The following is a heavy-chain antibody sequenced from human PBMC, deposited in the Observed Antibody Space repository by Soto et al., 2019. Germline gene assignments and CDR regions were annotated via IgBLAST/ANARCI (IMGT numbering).Heavy chain of an antibody. CDR2: IGTAGDP. J-gene: IGHJ6*02. CDR1: GFTFSSYD. Sequence: PGGSLRLSCAASGFTFSSYDMHWVRQATGKGLEWVSAIGTAGDPYYPGSVKGRFTISRENAKNSLYLQMNSLRAGDTAVYYCAKASITMIVVVIPGYYYYYRMDVWGQGTTVTVSS. CDR3: AKASITMIVVVIPGYYYYYRMDV. D-gene: IGHD3-22*01. V-gene: IGHV3-13*05.